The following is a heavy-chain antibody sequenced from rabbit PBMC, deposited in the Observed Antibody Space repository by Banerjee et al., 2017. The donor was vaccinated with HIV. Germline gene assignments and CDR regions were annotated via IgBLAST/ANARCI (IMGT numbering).Heavy chain of an antibody. D-gene: IGHD4-1*01. Sequence: QEQLVESGGGLVQPGGSLKLSCKASGFDFSTYGVNWVRQAPGKGLEWIGCIYIGSSGSTYYASWAKGRFTITKTSSTTATLQMTSLTAADTATYFCARYHYTAGWDFNLWGPGTLVTVS. J-gene: IGHJ4*01. CDR1: GFDFSTYG. CDR2: IYIGSSGST. V-gene: IGHV1S45*01. CDR3: ARYHYTAGWDFNL.